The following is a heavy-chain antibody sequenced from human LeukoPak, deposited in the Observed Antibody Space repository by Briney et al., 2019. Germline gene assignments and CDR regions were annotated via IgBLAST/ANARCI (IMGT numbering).Heavy chain of an antibody. CDR1: GFTFSSSA. D-gene: IGHD4-17*01. CDR2: ISGSGVST. CDR3: ANGRGDYERVTRFDY. J-gene: IGHJ4*02. Sequence: GGALRLSCAASGFTFSSSAMSWVRPAPGKGLEWVSGISGSGVSTYYADSVKGRFTIPRDNSKNTLFLQVNSLRAEDTAIYYCANGRGDYERVTRFDYWGQGTLVTVSS. V-gene: IGHV3-23*01.